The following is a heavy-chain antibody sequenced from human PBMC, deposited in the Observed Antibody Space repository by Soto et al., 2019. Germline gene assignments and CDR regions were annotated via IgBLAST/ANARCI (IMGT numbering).Heavy chain of an antibody. CDR3: ARDRRSLIVGATHYYYGMDV. J-gene: IGHJ6*02. D-gene: IGHD1-26*01. Sequence: QVQLVQSGAEVKKPGSSVKVSCKASGGTFSSYAISWVRQAPGQGLEWMGGIIPIFGTANYAQKFQGRVTITADESTSTAYMELSSLRSEDTAVYYCARDRRSLIVGATHYYYGMDVWGQGTTVTVSS. CDR1: GGTFSSYA. CDR2: IIPIFGTA. V-gene: IGHV1-69*12.